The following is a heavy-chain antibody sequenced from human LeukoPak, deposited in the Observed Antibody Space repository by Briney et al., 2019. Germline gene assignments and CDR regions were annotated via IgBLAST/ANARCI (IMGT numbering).Heavy chain of an antibody. V-gene: IGHV3-23*01. CDR1: GFTVSSNY. D-gene: IGHD2-15*01. CDR2: ISGSGFDT. CDR3: GRGGLPDIVVVVAAPPAY. Sequence: PGGSLRLSCAASGFTVSSNYMGWVRQAPGKGLEWISSISGSGFDTYLADSVKGRFTISRDNSRNTLYPHMNSLRADDTAMYYCGRGGLPDIVVVVAAPPAYWGQGTQVTVSS. J-gene: IGHJ4*02.